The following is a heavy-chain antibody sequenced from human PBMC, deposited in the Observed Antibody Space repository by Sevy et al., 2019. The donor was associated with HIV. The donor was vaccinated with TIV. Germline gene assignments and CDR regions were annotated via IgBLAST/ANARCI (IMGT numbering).Heavy chain of an antibody. Sequence: SLKISCAGSGFTFEDYALHWVRQAPGQGLEWVAGINWNSGSLDYVDSVKGRFTISRDDAKNSLYLQMDTLRTEDTALYYCAKTPMTEAAPYFDFWGQGTLVTVSS. J-gene: IGHJ4*02. D-gene: IGHD6-19*01. CDR1: GFTFEDYA. CDR2: INWNSGSL. CDR3: AKTPMTEAAPYFDF. V-gene: IGHV3-9*01.